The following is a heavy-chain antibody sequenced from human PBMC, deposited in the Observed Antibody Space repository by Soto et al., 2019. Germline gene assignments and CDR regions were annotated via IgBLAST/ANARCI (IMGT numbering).Heavy chain of an antibody. CDR2: NSAYNGNV. Sequence: ASVKVSCKASGYTFSNYGITWVRQAPGQGLEWIGWNSAYNGNVNYVQKFQGRLTMTTDTSTSTAYMELRSLRSDDTAVYYCARDALSYSGSYYSFHWGQGTLVTVSS. J-gene: IGHJ4*02. D-gene: IGHD1-26*01. V-gene: IGHV1-18*01. CDR3: ARDALSYSGSYYSFH. CDR1: GYTFSNYG.